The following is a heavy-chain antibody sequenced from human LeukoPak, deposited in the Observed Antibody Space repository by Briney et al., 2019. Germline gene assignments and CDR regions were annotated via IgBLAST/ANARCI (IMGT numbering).Heavy chain of an antibody. D-gene: IGHD6-13*01. J-gene: IGHJ4*02. CDR2: IYYSGRT. CDR3: ARESSLGYSRSWFDY. CDR1: GGSISSSSYY. V-gene: IGHV4-39*07. Sequence: SETLSLTCTVSGGSISSSSYYWGWIRQPPGKGLEWIGSIYYSGRTYYKPSLKSRVTIPVDTSKSQFSLKLSSVTAADTAVYYCARESSLGYSRSWFDYWGQGTLVTVSS.